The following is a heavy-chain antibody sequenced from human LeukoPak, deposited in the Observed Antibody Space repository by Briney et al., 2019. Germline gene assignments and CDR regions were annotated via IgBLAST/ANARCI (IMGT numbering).Heavy chain of an antibody. CDR2: ISAYNGNT. V-gene: IGHV1-18*01. D-gene: IGHD3-3*01. CDR3: ARVYNTYYDFWSGHIYYMDV. CDR1: GYTFTSYG. J-gene: IGHJ6*03. Sequence: APVKVSCKASGYTFTSYGISWVRQAPGQGLEWMGWISAYNGNTNFAQKLQGRVTMTTDTSTSTAYMELRSLRSDDTAVYYCARVYNTYYDFWSGHIYYMDVWGKGTTVTVSS.